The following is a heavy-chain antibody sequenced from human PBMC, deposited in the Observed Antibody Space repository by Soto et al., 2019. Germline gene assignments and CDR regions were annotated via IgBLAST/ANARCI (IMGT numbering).Heavy chain of an antibody. Sequence: SETLSLTCAVSGDTISTGGYSWAWIRQPPGKALEWIGSIYYSGSTYYNPSLKSRVTISVDTSKNQFSLKLSSVTAADTAVYYCARDLNDYGDYRPYYYYYGMDVWGQGTTVTVSS. CDR1: GDTISTGGYS. V-gene: IGHV4-30-4*07. CDR2: IYYSGST. J-gene: IGHJ6*02. CDR3: ARDLNDYGDYRPYYYYYGMDV. D-gene: IGHD4-17*01.